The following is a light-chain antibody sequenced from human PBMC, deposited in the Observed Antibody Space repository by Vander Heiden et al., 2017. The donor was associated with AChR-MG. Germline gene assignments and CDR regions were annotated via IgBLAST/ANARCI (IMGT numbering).Light chain of an antibody. J-gene: IGKJ1*01. CDR1: QIVRSNN. Sequence: SPRNLSLSPGERVTLSCRASQIVRSNNLAWYQQRPGQAPRLIISGASTRATSIPDRSSGSGSGTDFTLTISRLEHEDFAVYYCQQNGTSVAFGQGTNVELK. CDR2: GAS. V-gene: IGKV3-20*01. CDR3: QQNGTSVA.